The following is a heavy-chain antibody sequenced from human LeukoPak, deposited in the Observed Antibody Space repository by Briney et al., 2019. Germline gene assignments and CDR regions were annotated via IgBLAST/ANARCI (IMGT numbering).Heavy chain of an antibody. CDR1: GGSFSGYY. J-gene: IGHJ3*02. D-gene: IGHD2-2*01. CDR3: ARGRYPQLRRRDSAFDI. CDR2: INHSGST. V-gene: IGHV4-34*01. Sequence: SETLSLTCAVYGGSFSGYYWSWIRQPPGKGLEWIGEINHSGSTNYNPSLKSRVTISVDTSKNQFSLKLSSVTAADTAVYYRARGRYPQLRRRDSAFDIWGQGTMVTVSS.